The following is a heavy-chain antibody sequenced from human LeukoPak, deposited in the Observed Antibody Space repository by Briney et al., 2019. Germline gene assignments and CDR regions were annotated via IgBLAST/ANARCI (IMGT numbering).Heavy chain of an antibody. CDR3: ARESANYYFDY. CDR2: IYSGGST. V-gene: IGHV3-53*01. D-gene: IGHD1-7*01. J-gene: IGHJ4*02. CDR1: GFTVSRNY. Sequence: GGSLRLSCAASGFTVSRNYMSWVRQAPGKGLEWVSVIYSGGSTYYADSVKGRFTVSRDNSKSTLYLQMNSLRAEDTAVYYCARESANYYFDYWGPGTLVTVSS.